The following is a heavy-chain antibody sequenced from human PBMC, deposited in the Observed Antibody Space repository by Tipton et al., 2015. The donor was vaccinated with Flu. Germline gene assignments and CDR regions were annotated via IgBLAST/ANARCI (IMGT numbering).Heavy chain of an antibody. D-gene: IGHD6-13*01. CDR1: GDSIGSPYY. V-gene: IGHV4-38-2*02. J-gene: IGHJ5*02. CDR3: ARGIAAAATGWLDP. Sequence: LSLTCSVSGDSIGSPYYWGWIRQPPGKGLEWIGNIHKTGSTYYNPSLKSRVTISIDTFKTQFSLRLSSVTAADTAVYYCARGIAAAATGWLDPWGQGTLVTVSS. CDR2: IHKTGST.